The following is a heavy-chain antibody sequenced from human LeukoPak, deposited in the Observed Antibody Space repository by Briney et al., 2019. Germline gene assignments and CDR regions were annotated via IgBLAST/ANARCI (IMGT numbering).Heavy chain of an antibody. CDR3: ARHGLRLGLLGAFDI. CDR2: IYYSGST. D-gene: IGHD4-17*01. Sequence: PSETLSLTCTVSGGSISSSSYYWGWIRQPPGKGLEWIGSIYYSGSTYYNPSLKSRVTISVDTSKNQFSLKLSSVTAADTAVYYCARHGLRLGLLGAFDIWGQGTMVTVSS. CDR1: GGSISSSSYY. V-gene: IGHV4-39*01. J-gene: IGHJ3*02.